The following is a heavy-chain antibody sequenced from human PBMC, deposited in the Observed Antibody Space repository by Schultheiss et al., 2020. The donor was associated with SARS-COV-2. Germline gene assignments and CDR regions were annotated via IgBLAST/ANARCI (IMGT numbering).Heavy chain of an antibody. D-gene: IGHD2-21*01. J-gene: IGHJ4*02. Sequence: ASVKVSCKASGYTFTSYGISWVRQAPGQGLEWMGWISAYNGNTNYAQKLQGRVKIIADEATSTAYMELSSLRSEDTAVYYCAMTPHGGTYALGWCFDYWGQGTLVTVSS. CDR3: AMTPHGGTYALGWCFDY. CDR1: GYTFTSYG. CDR2: ISAYNGNT. V-gene: IGHV1-18*01.